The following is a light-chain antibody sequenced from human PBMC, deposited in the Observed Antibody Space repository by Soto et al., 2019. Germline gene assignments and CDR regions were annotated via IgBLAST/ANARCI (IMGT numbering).Light chain of an antibody. CDR1: QNIDSW. V-gene: IGKV1-5*01. J-gene: IGKJ1*01. CDR2: GAT. Sequence: DIRMTQSPSTLSASVGDRVTITCRASQNIDSWLAWYQQKPGKAPKIMIYGATSLESGVPSRFSASGSGTEFTLTISSLQPDDLATYYCQHYNSYGTFGQGTKVDIK. CDR3: QHYNSYGT.